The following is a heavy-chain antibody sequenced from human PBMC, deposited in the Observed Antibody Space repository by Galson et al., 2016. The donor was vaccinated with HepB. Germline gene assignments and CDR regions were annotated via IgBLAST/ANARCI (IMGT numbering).Heavy chain of an antibody. CDR2: ISYDGNKQ. CDR3: AREPGRIQLYLHSFGMDV. CDR1: GFSFSSYG. V-gene: IGHV3-30*03. Sequence: SLRLSCAASGFSFSSYGMHWVRQAPGKGLEWVSVISYDGNKQYFAASVKGRFTISRDNSQNTLYLEMNSLRAEDTAVYYCAREPGRIQLYLHSFGMDVWGQGTTVTVPS. J-gene: IGHJ6*02. D-gene: IGHD1-1*01.